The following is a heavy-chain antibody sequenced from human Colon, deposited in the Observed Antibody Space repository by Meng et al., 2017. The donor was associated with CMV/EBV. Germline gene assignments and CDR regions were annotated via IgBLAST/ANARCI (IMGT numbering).Heavy chain of an antibody. CDR3: GRAGARGVPIDV. D-gene: IGHD3-10*01. CDR1: GGSISGHY. CDR2: IYSNGRI. J-gene: IGHJ1*01. V-gene: IGHV4-4*07. Sequence: QVHLQESGPGLVKPSETLSLTCTVSGGSISGHYWTWIRRPAGEGLQWLGRIYSNGRIDENYSLRSRVTISVDTSKNQLSLRLTSVTAADTAVYYRGRAGARGVPIDVWGRGTLVTVSS.